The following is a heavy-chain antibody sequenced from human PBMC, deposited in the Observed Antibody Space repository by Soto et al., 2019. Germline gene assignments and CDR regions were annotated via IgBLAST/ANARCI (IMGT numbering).Heavy chain of an antibody. CDR3: AKDSGYDFWSGYYIEVCYYGIHV. Sequence: GGSLRLSCAASGFTFSSYAMSWVRQAPGKGLEWVSAISGSGGSTYYADSVKGRFTISRDNSKNTLYLQMNSLRAEDTAVYYCAKDSGYDFWSGYYIEVCYYGIHVCGPGTTVTVYS. CDR2: ISGSGGST. J-gene: IGHJ6*02. CDR1: GFTFSSYA. V-gene: IGHV3-23*01. D-gene: IGHD3-3*01.